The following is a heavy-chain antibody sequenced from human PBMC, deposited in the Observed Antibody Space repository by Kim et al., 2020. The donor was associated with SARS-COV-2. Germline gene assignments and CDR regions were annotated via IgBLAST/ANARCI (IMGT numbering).Heavy chain of an antibody. CDR3: ASGLYGDYGLANY. J-gene: IGHJ4*02. V-gene: IGHV3-74*01. CDR1: GFTFSSYW. Sequence: GGSLRLSCAASGFTFSSYWMHWVRQAPGKGLVWVSRINSDGSSTSYADSVKGRFTISRDNAKNTLYLQMNSLRAEDTAVYYCASGLYGDYGLANYWGQGTLVTVSS. D-gene: IGHD4-17*01. CDR2: INSDGSST.